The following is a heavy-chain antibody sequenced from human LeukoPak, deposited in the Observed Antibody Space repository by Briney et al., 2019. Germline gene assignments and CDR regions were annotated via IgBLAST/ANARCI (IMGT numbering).Heavy chain of an antibody. V-gene: IGHV4-59*01. Sequence: SETLSLTCTVSGDSISTYYWSWIRQPPGKRLEWIGYINYSGSTDYNPTLKSRVTISVDTSKTQFSLNLSSVTAADTAVYYCARGSTSHHWHIGLWGRGTLVTVPS. CDR3: ARGSTSHHWHIGL. CDR1: GDSISTYY. J-gene: IGHJ2*01. CDR2: INYSGST. D-gene: IGHD2/OR15-2a*01.